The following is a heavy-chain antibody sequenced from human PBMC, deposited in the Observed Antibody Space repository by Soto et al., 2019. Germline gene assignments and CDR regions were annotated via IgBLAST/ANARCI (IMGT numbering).Heavy chain of an antibody. CDR1: GGSISSYY. CDR3: ARGPYYGSGSYYNGFDP. D-gene: IGHD3-10*01. CDR2: IYYSGST. Sequence: SETLSLTCTVSGGSISSYYWSWIRQPPGKGLEWIGYIYYSGSTNYNPSLKSRLTISVDTAKNQFSLKLSSVTAADTAVYYCARGPYYGSGSYYNGFDPWGQGTLVTVSS. J-gene: IGHJ5*02. V-gene: IGHV4-59*01.